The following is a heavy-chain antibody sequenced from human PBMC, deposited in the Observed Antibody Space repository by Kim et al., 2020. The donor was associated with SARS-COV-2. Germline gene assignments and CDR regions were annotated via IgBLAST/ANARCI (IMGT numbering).Heavy chain of an antibody. V-gene: IGHV1-69*13. CDR1: GDTFSTYT. CDR2: IIPVFGTA. CDR3: ARGPPDLQSDYFDP. Sequence: SVKVSCKASGDTFSTYTFSWVRQAPGEGLEWMGGIIPVFGTANYAQNFQDRLTITADESTSATYMELSSLRSEDTAVYFCARGPPDLQSDYFDPWGQGTLVTVSS. D-gene: IGHD4-4*01. J-gene: IGHJ5*02.